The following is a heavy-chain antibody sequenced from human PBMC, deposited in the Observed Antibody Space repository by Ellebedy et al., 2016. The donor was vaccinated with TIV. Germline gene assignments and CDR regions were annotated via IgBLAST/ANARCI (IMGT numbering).Heavy chain of an antibody. CDR2: IWYDGVNK. D-gene: IGHD1-26*01. J-gene: IGHJ4*02. CDR3: ARGGSYYADY. CDR1: GFTFSSYV. Sequence: GESLKISCAASGFTFSSYVMHLVRQAPGKGLGWVAVIWYDGVNKYYAHSVRGRFTISRDNSKNTLYLQMNSLGAEDTAVYYCARGGSYYADYWGQGTLVTVSS. V-gene: IGHV3-33*01.